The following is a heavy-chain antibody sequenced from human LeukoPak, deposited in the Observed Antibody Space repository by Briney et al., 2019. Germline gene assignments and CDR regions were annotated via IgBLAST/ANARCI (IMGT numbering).Heavy chain of an antibody. V-gene: IGHV3-23*01. CDR3: AKGRGDGDNLGEPDDAFDI. D-gene: IGHD5-24*01. J-gene: IGHJ3*02. CDR1: GFTFRNYA. Sequence: GGSLRPSCAASGFTFRNYAMSWVRQAPGKGLEWVSTISGSDGNTYFAGSVKGRFTISRDNFKNMLYLQMNSLRAEDTAVYFCAKGRGDGDNLGEPDDAFDIWGRGTMVTVSS. CDR2: ISGSDGNT.